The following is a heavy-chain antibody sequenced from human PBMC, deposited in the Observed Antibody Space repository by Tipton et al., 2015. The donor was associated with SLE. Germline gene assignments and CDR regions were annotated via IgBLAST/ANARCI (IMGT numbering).Heavy chain of an antibody. Sequence: SLRLSCAASKFTFSTYGMNWVRQAPGKGLEWVSSIGTSGDYKYYVDSVKGRFTVSRDNAENSLYLQMDSLTAEDTAVYYCAVELEPWGGFHHWGQGTLVTVSS. D-gene: IGHD1-1*01. CDR1: KFTFSTYG. J-gene: IGHJ1*01. V-gene: IGHV3-21*01. CDR3: AVELEPWGGFHH. CDR2: IGTSGDYK.